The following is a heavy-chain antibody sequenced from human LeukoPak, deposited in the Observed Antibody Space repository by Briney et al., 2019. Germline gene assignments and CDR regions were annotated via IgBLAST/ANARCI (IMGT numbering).Heavy chain of an antibody. CDR2: INSDGSST. Sequence: GGSLRLSCAASGFIFTNYFMSWVRQAPGKGLVWVSRINSDGSSTSYADSVKGRFTISRDNAKNTLYLQMNSLRAEDTAVYYCARLGSQGGVAALDYWGRGTLVTVSS. CDR3: ARLGSQGGVAALDY. CDR1: GFIFTNYF. D-gene: IGHD6-25*01. V-gene: IGHV3-74*01. J-gene: IGHJ4*02.